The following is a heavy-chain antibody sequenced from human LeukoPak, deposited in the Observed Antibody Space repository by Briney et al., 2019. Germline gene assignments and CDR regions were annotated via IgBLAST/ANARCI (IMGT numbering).Heavy chain of an antibody. D-gene: IGHD3-3*01. Sequence: ASVKVSCKASGYTFTSYDINWVRQAPGQGLEWMGWINPNSGGTNYAQKFQGRVTMTRDTSISTAYMELSRLRSDDTAVYYCARELGSYDFWSGTSEDYYYGMDVWGQGTTVTVSS. CDR3: ARELGSYDFWSGTSEDYYYGMDV. CDR1: GYTFTSYD. V-gene: IGHV1-2*02. CDR2: INPNSGGT. J-gene: IGHJ6*02.